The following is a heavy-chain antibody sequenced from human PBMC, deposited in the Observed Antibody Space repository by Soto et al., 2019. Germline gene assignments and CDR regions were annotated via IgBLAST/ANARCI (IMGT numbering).Heavy chain of an antibody. D-gene: IGHD1-1*01. Sequence: GGSLRLSCAASGFIFTSYSMNWVRQAPGKGLEWVSSISSSSSYIYYADSVKGRFTISRDNAKNSLYLQMSSLRAEDTAVYYCARDTGRSYDYYGMDVWGQGTTVTVSS. CDR3: ARDTGRSYDYYGMDV. V-gene: IGHV3-21*01. CDR1: GFIFTSYS. J-gene: IGHJ6*02. CDR2: ISSSSSYI.